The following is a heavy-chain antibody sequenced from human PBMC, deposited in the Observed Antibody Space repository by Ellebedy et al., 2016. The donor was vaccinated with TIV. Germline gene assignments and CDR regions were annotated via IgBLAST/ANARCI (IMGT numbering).Heavy chain of an antibody. CDR3: TGGWFGNP. CDR2: IRNKANNHAT. CDR1: GFTFSGSA. D-gene: IGHD3-10*01. V-gene: IGHV3-73*01. J-gene: IGHJ5*02. Sequence: PGGSLRLSCTASGFTFSGSAIHWVRQSSEKGLEWVGRIRNKANNHATAYAASVKGRFTISRVEAKSTAYLQMNSLQVEDTAVYYFTGGWFGNPWGQGTLVTVSS.